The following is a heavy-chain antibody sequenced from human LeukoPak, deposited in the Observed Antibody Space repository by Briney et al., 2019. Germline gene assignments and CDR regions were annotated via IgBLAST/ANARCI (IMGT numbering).Heavy chain of an antibody. D-gene: IGHD4-17*01. J-gene: IGHJ4*02. CDR3: ARLDYGDYRGDFDY. V-gene: IGHV4-39*01. CDR2: IYYSGST. CDR1: GGSISSYY. Sequence: PSETLSLTCTVSGGSISSYYWGWIRQPPGKGLEWIGSIYYSGSTYYNPSLKSRVTISIDTSKNQFSLKLSSVTAADTAVYYCARLDYGDYRGDFDYWGQGTLVTVSS.